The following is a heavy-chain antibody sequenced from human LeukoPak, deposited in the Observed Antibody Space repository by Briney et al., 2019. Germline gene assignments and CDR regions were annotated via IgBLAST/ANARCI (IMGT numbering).Heavy chain of an antibody. CDR2: TSGSAGFT. Sequence: GGSLRLSCVASGFTLRTYAMSWVRQAPGKGLEWVSATSGSAGFTYYADAVRGRFTVSRDISTNTVFLQMDSLRAGDTAVYYCAKEYSGYDFDCWGQGTLVTVSS. CDR1: GFTLRTYA. CDR3: AKEYSGYDFDC. V-gene: IGHV3-23*01. J-gene: IGHJ4*01. D-gene: IGHD5-12*01.